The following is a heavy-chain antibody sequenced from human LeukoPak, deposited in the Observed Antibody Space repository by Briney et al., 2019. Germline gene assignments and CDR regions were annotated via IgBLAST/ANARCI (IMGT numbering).Heavy chain of an antibody. V-gene: IGHV4-39*01. Sequence: SETLSLTCTVSGGSRRSSSYYWGWIRQPPGKGLEWIGSMYYSGITYYNPSLKSRVTISVDTSKNQFSLKLSSVTAADTAVYYCARRIAVAATNYYLDYWGQGTLVTVSS. J-gene: IGHJ4*02. D-gene: IGHD6-13*01. CDR3: ARRIAVAATNYYLDY. CDR1: GGSRRSSSYY. CDR2: MYYSGIT.